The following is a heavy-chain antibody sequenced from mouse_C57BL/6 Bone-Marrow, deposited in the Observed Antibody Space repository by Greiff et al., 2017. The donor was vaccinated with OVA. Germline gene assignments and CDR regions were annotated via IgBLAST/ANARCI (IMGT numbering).Heavy chain of an antibody. Sequence: VQRVESGPGLVQPSQSLSITCTVSGFSLTSYGVHWVRQSPGKGLEWLGVIWSGGSTDYNAAFISRLSISKDNSKSQVFFKMNRLQADDTAIYYCARRYYGSSYDYAMDYWGQGTSVTVSS. D-gene: IGHD1-1*01. J-gene: IGHJ4*01. CDR2: IWSGGST. V-gene: IGHV2-2*01. CDR1: GFSLTSYG. CDR3: ARRYYGSSYDYAMDY.